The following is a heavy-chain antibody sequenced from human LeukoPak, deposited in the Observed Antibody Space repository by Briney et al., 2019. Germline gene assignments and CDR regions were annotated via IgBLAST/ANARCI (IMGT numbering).Heavy chain of an antibody. J-gene: IGHJ4*02. Sequence: GGSLRLSCAASGFTFSSYWMSWVRQAPGKGLEWVANIKQDGSEKYYVDSVKGRFTISRDNAKNTLYLQMNSLRAEDTAVYYCARDTLPSGSYLFDYWGQGTLVTVSS. V-gene: IGHV3-7*01. CDR3: ARDTLPSGSYLFDY. D-gene: IGHD1-26*01. CDR2: IKQDGSEK. CDR1: GFTFSSYW.